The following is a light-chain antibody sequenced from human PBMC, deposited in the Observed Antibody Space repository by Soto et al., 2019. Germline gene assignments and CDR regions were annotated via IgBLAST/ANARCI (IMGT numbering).Light chain of an antibody. V-gene: IGKV1D-13*01. CDR1: QGISSA. J-gene: IGKJ5*01. CDR3: QQFSNYPT. CDR2: DAS. Sequence: AVQLTQSPSSLSASVGDRVTFTCRASQGISSALAWYQQKPGKAPKLLIYDASNLKTGVPSRFSGSGSGTDFTLTISSRQPEDFATYYCQQFSNYPTFGQGTRLEIK.